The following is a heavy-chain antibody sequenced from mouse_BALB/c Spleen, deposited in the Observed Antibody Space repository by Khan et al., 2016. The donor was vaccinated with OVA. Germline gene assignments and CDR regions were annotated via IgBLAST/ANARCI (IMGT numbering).Heavy chain of an antibody. V-gene: IGHV3-2*02. D-gene: IGHD1-1*01. CDR2: ISYSGNT. Sequence: EVQLQESGPGLVKPSQSLSLTCTVTGYSITSDYAWNWIRQFPGNKLEWMGYISYSGNTKYNPSLKSRISITRDTSKNQFFLQLNSVTTEDTATYYCASIYGGDFDYWGQGTLLTVSS. CDR3: ASIYGGDFDY. CDR1: GYSITSDYA. J-gene: IGHJ2*01.